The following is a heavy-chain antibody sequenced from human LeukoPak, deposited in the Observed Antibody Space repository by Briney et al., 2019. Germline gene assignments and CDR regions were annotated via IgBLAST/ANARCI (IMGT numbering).Heavy chain of an antibody. J-gene: IGHJ4*02. V-gene: IGHV3-7*01. CDR3: AKDIVGGGDDY. D-gene: IGHD2-21*02. Sequence: PGESLRLSCEASGFTFTKFWMSWVRQAPGKGLEWVANIQEDGKKENYVDSVRGRFIISRDNAKNSIYLQMNSLRVEDTAVYYCAKDIVGGGDDYWGQGNLVIVSS. CDR2: IQEDGKKE. CDR1: GFTFTKFW.